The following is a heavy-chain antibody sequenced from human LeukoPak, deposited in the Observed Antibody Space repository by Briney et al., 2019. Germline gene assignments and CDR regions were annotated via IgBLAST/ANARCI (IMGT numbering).Heavy chain of an antibody. D-gene: IGHD3-16*02. CDR2: IHPSGGST. Sequence: ASVKVSCKASGYTFTSYYIHWVRQAPGQGNEWNGLIHPSGGSTSYAQKFQGRVTMTRDTSTSTVYMELSSLRSEDTAVYYCARGIMITFGGVIAEYYFDYWGQGTLVTVSS. CDR3: ARGIMITFGGVIAEYYFDY. J-gene: IGHJ4*02. V-gene: IGHV1-46*01. CDR1: GYTFTSYY.